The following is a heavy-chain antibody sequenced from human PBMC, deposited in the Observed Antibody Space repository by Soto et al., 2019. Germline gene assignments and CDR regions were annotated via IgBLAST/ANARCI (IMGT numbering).Heavy chain of an antibody. D-gene: IGHD3-22*01. Sequence: GGSLRLSGAASVFTFSSYEMHCIRQAPGKGLEWVSYISSSGSTIYYADSVKGRFTISRDNAKNSLYLQMNSLRAEDTAVYYFARERSYDSSGYYGWGEGTLVTVSS. V-gene: IGHV3-48*03. CDR2: ISSSGSTI. CDR1: VFTFSSYE. CDR3: ARERSYDSSGYYG. J-gene: IGHJ4*02.